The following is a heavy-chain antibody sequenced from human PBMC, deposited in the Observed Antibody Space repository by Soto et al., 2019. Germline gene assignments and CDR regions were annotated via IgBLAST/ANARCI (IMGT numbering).Heavy chain of an antibody. CDR2: IRAYNRNT. CDR3: ARPLLWQQRAPGSRTSYYYGMEV. CDR1: GYTFSSCC. J-gene: IGHJ6*02. V-gene: IGHV1-18*01. Sequence: ASVKIFSKASGYTFSSCCISWVGRAPGQGLVGMVWIRAYNRNTNDAQTLQDRVTMTTETSTNTAYAELRSLRADDTTVYYCARPLLWQQRAPGSRTSYYYGMEVWGQGTRVTVS. D-gene: IGHD6-13*01.